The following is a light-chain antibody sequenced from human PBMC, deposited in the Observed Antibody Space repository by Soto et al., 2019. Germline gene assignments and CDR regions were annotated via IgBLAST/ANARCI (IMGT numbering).Light chain of an antibody. CDR3: QSYDSSLSHVV. CDR1: SSNIGAGYD. CDR2: GNS. J-gene: IGLJ2*01. Sequence: QSVLTQPPSVSEAPGQRVTISCTGSSSNIGAGYDVHWYQQLPGTAPKLLIYGNSNRPSGVPDRFSGSKSGTSASLAITGLQAEDEADYYCQSYDSSLSHVVFGGGTKLTVL. V-gene: IGLV1-40*01.